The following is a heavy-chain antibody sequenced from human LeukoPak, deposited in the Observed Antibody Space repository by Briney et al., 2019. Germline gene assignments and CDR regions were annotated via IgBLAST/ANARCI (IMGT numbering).Heavy chain of an antibody. CDR3: ATRLYYYDSSGYAFDI. D-gene: IGHD3-22*01. Sequence: ASVKVSCKVSRYTLTELSMHWVRQAPGKGLEWMGGFDPEDGETIYAQKFQGRVTMTEDTSTDTAYMELSSLRSEDTAVYYCATRLYYYDSSGYAFDIWGQGTMDTVSS. CDR2: FDPEDGET. J-gene: IGHJ3*02. V-gene: IGHV1-24*01. CDR1: RYTLTELS.